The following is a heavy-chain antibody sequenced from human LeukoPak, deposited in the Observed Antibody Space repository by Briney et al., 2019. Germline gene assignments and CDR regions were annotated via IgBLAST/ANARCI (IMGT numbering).Heavy chain of an antibody. Sequence: SETLSLTCTVSGGSISSYYWSWIRQPPGKGLEGSGYIYYSGSTNYNPSLKSRVTISVDTSKNQFSLKLSSVTAADTAVYYCAVNLGGGANFDYWGQGTLVTVSS. CDR3: AVNLGGGANFDY. V-gene: IGHV4-59*01. J-gene: IGHJ4*02. D-gene: IGHD1-26*01. CDR1: GGSISSYY. CDR2: IYYSGST.